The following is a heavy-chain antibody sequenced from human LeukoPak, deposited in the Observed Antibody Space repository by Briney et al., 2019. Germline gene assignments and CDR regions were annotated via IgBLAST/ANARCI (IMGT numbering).Heavy chain of an antibody. D-gene: IGHD2-15*01. CDR2: ISAYNGNT. J-gene: IGHJ3*02. CDR3: ARDHYGIVVVVAAASPDAFDI. Sequence: ASVKVSCKASGYTFTSYGISCVRQAPGQGLEWMGWISAYNGNTNYAQKLQGRVTMTTDTSTSTAYMELRSLRSDDTAVYYCARDHYGIVVVVAAASPDAFDIWGQGTMVTVSS. CDR1: GYTFTSYG. V-gene: IGHV1-18*01.